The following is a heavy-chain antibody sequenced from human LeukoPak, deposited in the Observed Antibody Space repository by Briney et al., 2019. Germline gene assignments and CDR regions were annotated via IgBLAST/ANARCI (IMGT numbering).Heavy chain of an antibody. CDR1: GGSISSSSYY. V-gene: IGHV4-39*07. CDR2: IYYSGSP. CDR3: ARTGGSFYFYYYMDV. D-gene: IGHD1-26*01. Sequence: SETLSLTCTVSGGSISSSSYYWGWIRQPPGKGLEWIGSIYYSGSPYYNPSLKSRVSISLDTSKNQFSLRLSSVTAADTALYYCARTGGSFYFYYYMDVWGKGTTVTVSS. J-gene: IGHJ6*03.